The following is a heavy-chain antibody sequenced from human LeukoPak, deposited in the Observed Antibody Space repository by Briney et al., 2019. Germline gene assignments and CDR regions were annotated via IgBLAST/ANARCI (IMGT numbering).Heavy chain of an antibody. V-gene: IGHV3-11*01. Sequence: GGSLRLSCAASGFNFSDYYMSWIRQAPGKGLEWVSHISSSGSTIYYADSVKGRFTISRDNAKNSLYLQMNSLRAEDTAVYYCARVRGYSYGVPDVWGQGTTVTVSS. J-gene: IGHJ6*02. CDR2: ISSSGSTI. CDR1: GFNFSDYY. CDR3: ARVRGYSYGVPDV. D-gene: IGHD5-18*01.